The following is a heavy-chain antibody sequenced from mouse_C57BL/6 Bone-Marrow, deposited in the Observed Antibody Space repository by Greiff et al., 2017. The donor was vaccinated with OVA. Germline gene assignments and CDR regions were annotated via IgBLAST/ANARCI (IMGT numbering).Heavy chain of an antibody. J-gene: IGHJ2*01. Sequence: QVQLKQSGAELARPGASVKMSCKASGYTFTSYTMHWVKQRPGQGLEWIGYINPSSGYTKYNQKFKDKATLTADKSSSTAYMQLSSLTSEDSAVYYCARDDYYGSSPYYFDYWGQGTTLTVSS. D-gene: IGHD1-1*01. CDR1: GYTFTSYT. V-gene: IGHV1-4*01. CDR3: ARDDYYGSSPYYFDY. CDR2: INPSSGYT.